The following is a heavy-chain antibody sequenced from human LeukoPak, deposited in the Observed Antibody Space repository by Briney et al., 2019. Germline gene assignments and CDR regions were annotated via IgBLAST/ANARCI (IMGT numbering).Heavy chain of an antibody. D-gene: IGHD6-13*01. J-gene: IGHJ6*03. CDR3: ARNYEFDTWQLVLEAMDV. V-gene: IGHV3-66*01. CDR1: GFTVSSNY. CDR2: IYSGGST. Sequence: GGSLSLSCAASGFTVSSNYMSWVRQAPGKGLEWVSVIYSGGSTYYADSVKGRFTISRDNSKNTLYLQMNSLRAEDTAVYYCARNYEFDTWQLVLEAMDVWGKGTTVTVSS.